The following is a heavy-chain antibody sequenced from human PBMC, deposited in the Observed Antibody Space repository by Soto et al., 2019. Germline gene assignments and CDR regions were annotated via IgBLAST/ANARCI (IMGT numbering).Heavy chain of an antibody. Sequence: ASVKVSCKASGYTFITYYIHWVRQAPGQGLEWMGIINPSSGSAGYAQKFQVRVTRTRDTPTSTLYMELSSLRSEDTAVYYCARGNVLPYYYYGLDVWGQGTTVTVSS. CDR3: ARGNVLPYYYYGLDV. CDR2: INPSSGSA. CDR1: GYTFITYY. D-gene: IGHD1-1*01. J-gene: IGHJ6*02. V-gene: IGHV1-46*03.